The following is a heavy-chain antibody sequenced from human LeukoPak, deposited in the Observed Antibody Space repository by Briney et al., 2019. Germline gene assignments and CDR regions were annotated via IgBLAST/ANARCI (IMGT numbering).Heavy chain of an antibody. CDR2: IKSKTDGGTT. CDR3: TTGGSMVRGVIRYY. CDR1: GFTFSNAW. Sequence: PGGSLRLSCAASGFTFSNAWMSWVRQAPGKGLEWVGRIKSKTDGGTTDYAAPVKGRFTISRDGSKNTLYLQMNSLKTEDTAVYYCTTGGSMVRGVIRYYWGQGTLVTVSS. D-gene: IGHD3-10*01. V-gene: IGHV3-15*01. J-gene: IGHJ4*02.